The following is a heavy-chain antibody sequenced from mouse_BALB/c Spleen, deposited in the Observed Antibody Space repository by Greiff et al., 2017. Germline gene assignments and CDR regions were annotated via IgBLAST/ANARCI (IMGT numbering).Heavy chain of an antibody. D-gene: IGHD1-1*02. CDR3: TGGNRFAY. CDR1: GYTFTDYE. CDR2: IDPETGGT. V-gene: IGHV1-15*01. Sequence: VQLQESGAELVRPGASVTLSCKASGYTFTDYEMHWVKQTPVHGLEWIGAIDPETGGTAYNQKFKGKATLTADKSSSTAYMELRSLRSEDSAVYYCTGGNRFAYWGQGTLVTVSA. J-gene: IGHJ3*01.